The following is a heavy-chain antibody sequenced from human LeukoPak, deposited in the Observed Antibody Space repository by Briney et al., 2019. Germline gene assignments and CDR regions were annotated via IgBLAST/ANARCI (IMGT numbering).Heavy chain of an antibody. CDR3: ARSFRVDTTNYNWFDP. D-gene: IGHD2-15*01. V-gene: IGHV3-21*01. CDR1: GFTFSIYN. Sequence: GGSLRLSCAASGFTFSIYNMMWVRQAPGKGPEWVSSIFSSGTDMYYADSVKGRFTISRDNAKKSLYLQMNSLRVEDTAVYYCARSFRVDTTNYNWFDPWGQGTLVTVSS. J-gene: IGHJ5*02. CDR2: IFSSGTDM.